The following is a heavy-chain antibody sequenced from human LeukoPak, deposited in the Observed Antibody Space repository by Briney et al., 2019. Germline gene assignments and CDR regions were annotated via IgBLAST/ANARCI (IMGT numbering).Heavy chain of an antibody. J-gene: IGHJ6*03. D-gene: IGHD6-25*01. CDR2: ISTVSTYT. Sequence: PGGALRLSCAASGVTFTDYSVTRVRQAPGKGLEWVASISTVSTYTFCSDSVKGRASITRDNAKNMLYLQMSSLSADDTAVYYCARDGSGFYYYYYMDVWGRGTTVTVS. CDR1: GVTFTDYS. V-gene: IGHV3-21*06. CDR3: ARDGSGFYYYYYMDV.